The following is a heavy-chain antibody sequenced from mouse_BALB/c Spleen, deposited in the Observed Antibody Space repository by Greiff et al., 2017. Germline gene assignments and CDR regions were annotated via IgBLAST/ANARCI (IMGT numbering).Heavy chain of an antibody. CDR1: GYTFTDYN. CDR3: AKRYYIDY. CDR2: IYPYNGGT. V-gene: IGHV1S29*02. J-gene: IGHJ2*01. Sequence: VQLKQSGPELVKPGASVKISCKVSGYTFTDYNMHWVKQSHGKSLEWIGYIYPYNGGTGYNQKFKSKATLTVDNSSSTAYMVLRGLTSEDSADCYCAKRYYIDYWGQGTTLTVSS. D-gene: IGHD1-1*01.